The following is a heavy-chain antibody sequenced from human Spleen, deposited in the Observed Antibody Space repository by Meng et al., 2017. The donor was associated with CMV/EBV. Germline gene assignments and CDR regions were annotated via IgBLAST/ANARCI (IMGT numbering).Heavy chain of an antibody. J-gene: IGHJ4*02. CDR2: ISGSGGST. D-gene: IGHD2-2*01. CDR1: GFTFSSYD. V-gene: IGHV3-23*01. CDR3: AKGKDIVVVPAALALDY. Sequence: GSLRLSCAAAGFTFSSYDMTWVRQAPGKGLEWVSAISGSGGSTYYADSVKGRFTISRDNSKNTLYLQMNSLRAEDTAVYYCAKGKDIVVVPAALALDYWGQGTLVTVSS.